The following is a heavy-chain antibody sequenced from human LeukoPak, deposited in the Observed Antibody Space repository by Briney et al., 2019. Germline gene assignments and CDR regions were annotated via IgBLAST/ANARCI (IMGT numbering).Heavy chain of an antibody. CDR2: ISYDGSNK. Sequence: PGGSLRLSCAASGFTFSSYGMHWVRQAPGKGLEWVAVISYDGSNKYYADSVKGRFTISRDNSKNTLYLQMNSLRAEDTAVYYCAKDPLGLWWLRTQVSRFDYWGQGTLVTVSS. J-gene: IGHJ4*02. V-gene: IGHV3-30*18. D-gene: IGHD5-12*01. CDR3: AKDPLGLWWLRTQVSRFDY. CDR1: GFTFSSYG.